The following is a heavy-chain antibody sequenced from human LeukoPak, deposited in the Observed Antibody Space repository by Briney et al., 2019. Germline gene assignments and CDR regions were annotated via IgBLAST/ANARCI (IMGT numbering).Heavy chain of an antibody. V-gene: IGHV1-18*01. CDR2: ISAYNGNT. J-gene: IGHJ4*02. Sequence: ASVKLSCKASGYTFTCYGISWVRQAPGQGLELMGCISAYNGNTNYAQKLQGRVTMTTDTSTSTAYMELRSLRSDDTAVYFCARAGRLIRRWVGATEYYFHYWGQGTLVTVSS. CDR3: ARAGRLIRRWVGATEYYFHY. CDR1: GYTFTCYG. D-gene: IGHD1-26*01.